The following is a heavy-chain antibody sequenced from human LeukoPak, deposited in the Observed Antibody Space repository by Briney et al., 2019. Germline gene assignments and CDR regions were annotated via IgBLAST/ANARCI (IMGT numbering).Heavy chain of an antibody. D-gene: IGHD6-19*01. CDR2: TSYNGNT. CDR1: GYTFSNYG. Sequence: SVKVSCKASGYTFSNYGISWVRQAPGLGLEWMGWTSYNGNTNYAQKFQDRVTMTTDTSTTTAYMELRSPESDDTAVYYCARHSGSGWQALGYWGQGTLVTVSS. V-gene: IGHV1-18*04. CDR3: ARHSGSGWQALGY. J-gene: IGHJ4*02.